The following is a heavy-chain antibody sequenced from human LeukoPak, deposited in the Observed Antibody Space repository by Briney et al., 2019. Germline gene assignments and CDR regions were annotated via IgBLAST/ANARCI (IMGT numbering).Heavy chain of an antibody. CDR2: ISSSSSYI. Sequence: GGSLRLSCAASGFTFSSYSMNWVRQAPGKGLEWVSSISSSSSYICYADSVKGRFTISRDNAKNSLYLQMNSLRAEDTAVYYCARGSSGYSSGWRYYWGQGTLVTVSS. J-gene: IGHJ4*02. D-gene: IGHD6-19*01. CDR1: GFTFSSYS. CDR3: ARGSSGYSSGWRYY. V-gene: IGHV3-21*01.